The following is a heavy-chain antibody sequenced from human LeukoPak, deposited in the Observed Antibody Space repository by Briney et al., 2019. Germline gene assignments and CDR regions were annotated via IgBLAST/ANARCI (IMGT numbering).Heavy chain of an antibody. CDR1: GYTFTSYY. CDR2: INLSGGST. V-gene: IGHV1-46*01. D-gene: IGHD3-22*01. CDR3: ARDYYYDSSGYSPFDF. Sequence: ASVKVSCKASGYTFTSYYMHWVRQAPGQGLEWMGIINLSGGSTSYAQKFQGRVTMTRDMSTTTAYMELSSLRPDDTAVYYCARDYYYDSSGYSPFDFWGQGTLVTVSS. J-gene: IGHJ4*02.